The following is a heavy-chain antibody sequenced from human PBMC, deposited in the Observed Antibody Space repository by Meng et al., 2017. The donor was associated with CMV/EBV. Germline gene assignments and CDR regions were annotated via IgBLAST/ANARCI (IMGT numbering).Heavy chain of an antibody. Sequence: FSSYAISWVRQAPGQGLEWMGGIIPILGIANYAQKFQGRVTITADKSTSTAYMELSSLRSEDTAVYYYARDQRVLRFLEWLTGGWFDPWGQGTLVTVSS. D-gene: IGHD3-3*01. CDR3: ARDQRVLRFLEWLTGGWFDP. CDR1: FSSYA. CDR2: IIPILGIA. V-gene: IGHV1-69*10. J-gene: IGHJ5*02.